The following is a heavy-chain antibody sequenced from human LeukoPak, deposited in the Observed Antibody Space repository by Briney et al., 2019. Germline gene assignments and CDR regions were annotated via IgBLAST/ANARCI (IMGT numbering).Heavy chain of an antibody. CDR1: GFTFSSYG. Sequence: GGSLRLSCAASGFTFSSYGMSWVRQAPGKGLEWVSAISGSGGSTYYADSVKGRFTTSRDNSKNTLYLQMNSLRAEDTAVYHCAKDGRSYSSGWPPFDYWGQGALVTVSS. CDR3: AKDGRSYSSGWPPFDY. D-gene: IGHD6-19*01. V-gene: IGHV3-23*01. CDR2: ISGSGGST. J-gene: IGHJ4*02.